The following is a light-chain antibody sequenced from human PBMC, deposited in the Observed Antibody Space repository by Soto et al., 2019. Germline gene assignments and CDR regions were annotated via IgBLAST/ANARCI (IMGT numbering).Light chain of an antibody. CDR3: QQSYSTPYT. CDR2: AAS. Sequence: DLQMTQSPSSLSASVGDRVTITCRASQSISSYLNWYQQKPGKAPKLLIYAASSLQSGVPSRFSGSGSGTDFTLTISSLQPGDFATYYCQQSYSTPYTFGQGTKLEIK. J-gene: IGKJ2*01. V-gene: IGKV1-39*01. CDR1: QSISSY.